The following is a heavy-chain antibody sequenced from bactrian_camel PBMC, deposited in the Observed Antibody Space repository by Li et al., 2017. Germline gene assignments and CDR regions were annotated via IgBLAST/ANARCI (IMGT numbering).Heavy chain of an antibody. CDR1: AYKTYSKYC. D-gene: IGHD5*01. J-gene: IGHJ4*01. V-gene: IGHV3S10*01. CDR3: GYDLPRYCDLKVRTTRTRK. Sequence: VQLVESGGGSVQAGESLKLSCGASAYKTYSKYCFGWFRQTPGKGREGVAGIPSAGQISYAGFAKGRFTISQDGAKTTLTLQMNSLQPDDTAMYYCGYDLPRYCDLKVRTTRTRKWGQGTQVTVS. CDR2: IPSAGQI.